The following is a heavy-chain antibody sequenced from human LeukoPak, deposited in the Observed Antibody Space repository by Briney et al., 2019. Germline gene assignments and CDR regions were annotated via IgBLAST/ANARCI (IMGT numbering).Heavy chain of an antibody. CDR2: IKHDVSEK. D-gene: IGHD3-16*01. CDR3: ASAPGLGY. CDR1: GFTFSSYW. V-gene: IGHV3-7*01. J-gene: IGHJ4*02. Sequence: GCSLTLSCAASGFTFSSYWMSLLRLSPATGLEWVAIIKHDVSEKYYVDSVKGRFTISRDNAKNSLYLQMNSLRAEDTAIYFCASAPGLGYWGQGTLVTVSS.